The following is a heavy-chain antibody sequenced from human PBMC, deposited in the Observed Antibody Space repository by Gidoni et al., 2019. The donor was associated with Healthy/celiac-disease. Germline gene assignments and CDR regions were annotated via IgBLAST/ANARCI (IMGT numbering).Heavy chain of an antibody. D-gene: IGHD1-7*01. CDR3: ARWGNYDWFDP. J-gene: IGHJ5*02. CDR1: GGTFSSYT. CDR2: IIPILGIA. V-gene: IGHV1-69*02. Sequence: QVQLVQSGAEVTTPGSSVKVSCKASGGTFSSYTISWVRQAPGQGLEWMGRIIPILGIANYAQKFQGRVTITADKSTSTAYMELSSLRSEDTAVYYCARWGNYDWFDPWGKGTLVTVSS.